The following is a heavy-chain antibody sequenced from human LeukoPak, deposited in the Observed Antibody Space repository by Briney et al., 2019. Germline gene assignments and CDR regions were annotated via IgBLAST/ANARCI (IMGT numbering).Heavy chain of an antibody. CDR1: GYTLTELS. CDR2: FDPEDGET. Sequence: ASVKVSCKVSGYTLTELSMHWVRQAPGKGLEWMGGFDPEDGETIYAQKFQGRVTMTEDTSTDTAYMELSSLRSEDTAVYYCTTGLRFLSSVPDYWGQGTLVTVSS. CDR3: TTGLRFLSSVPDY. J-gene: IGHJ4*02. D-gene: IGHD3-3*01. V-gene: IGHV1-24*01.